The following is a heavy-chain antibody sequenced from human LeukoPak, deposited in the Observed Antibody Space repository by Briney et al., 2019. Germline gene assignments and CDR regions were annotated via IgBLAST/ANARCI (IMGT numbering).Heavy chain of an antibody. J-gene: IGHJ4*02. V-gene: IGHV3-30-3*01. D-gene: IGHD6-19*01. Sequence: GGSLRLSCAASGFIFSSYAMHWVRQAPGKGLEWLVVISDDGSKIHYADFVNGRFTISRDNSKNTLYLQMNSLRAEDTAVYYCAREFRGSSGWYYFDYWGQGALVTVSS. CDR1: GFIFSSYA. CDR3: AREFRGSSGWYYFDY. CDR2: ISDDGSKI.